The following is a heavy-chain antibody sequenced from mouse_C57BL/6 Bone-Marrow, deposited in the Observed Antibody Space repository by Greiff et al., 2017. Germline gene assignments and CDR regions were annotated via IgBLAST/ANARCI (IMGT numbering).Heavy chain of an antibody. D-gene: IGHD1-1*01. J-gene: IGHJ2*01. CDR2: IYPGSGST. Sequence: QVQLKQPGAELVKPGASVKMSCKASGYTFTSYWITWVKQRPGQGLEWIGDIYPGSGSTNYNEKFKSKATLTVDTSSSTAYMQLSSLTSEDSAVYCCTRRTTVVAHFDYWGQGTTLTVSS. CDR3: TRRTTVVAHFDY. CDR1: GYTFTSYW. V-gene: IGHV1-55*01.